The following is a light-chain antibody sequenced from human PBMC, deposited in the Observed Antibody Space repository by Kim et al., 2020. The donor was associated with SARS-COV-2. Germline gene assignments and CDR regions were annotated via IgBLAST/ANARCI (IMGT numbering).Light chain of an antibody. CDR3: QQRSNWPPKYT. J-gene: IGKJ2*01. V-gene: IGKV3-11*01. CDR2: DAS. Sequence: EIVLTQSPATLSLSPGEGATLSCRASQSVSSYLAWYQQKPGQAPRLLIYDASNRATGIPARFSGSGSGTDFTLTISSLEPEDFAVYYCQQRSNWPPKYTFGQGTKLEI. CDR1: QSVSSY.